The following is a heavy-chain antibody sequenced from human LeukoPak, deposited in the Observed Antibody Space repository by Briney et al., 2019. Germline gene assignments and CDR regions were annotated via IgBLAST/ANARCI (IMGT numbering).Heavy chain of an antibody. D-gene: IGHD5-18*01. J-gene: IGHJ4*02. CDR2: IIPIFGTA. V-gene: IGHV1-69*13. CDR1: GGTFSSYA. CDR3: ARDRTIPGYSYGQYYFDY. Sequence: SVKVSCKASGGTFSSYAISWVRQAPGQGLEWMGGIIPIFGTANYAQKFQGRVTITADESTSTAYMELSSLRSEDTAVYYCARDRTIPGYSYGQYYFDYWGQGTLVTVSS.